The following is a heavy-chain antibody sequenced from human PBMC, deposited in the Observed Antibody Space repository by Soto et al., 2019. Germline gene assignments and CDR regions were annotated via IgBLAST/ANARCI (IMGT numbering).Heavy chain of an antibody. CDR1: GYMFTGYN. Sequence: QVQLEQSGAEVKKAGASVKVSCKASGYMFTGYNMHWVRQAPGQGLEWMGWINPNSGVTNYAQKFHGRVTMTRDMSSSKAYMELSRLRSDETAVYYCAREVTMVRGARVYGMDVWGQGTTVTVSS. CDR2: INPNSGVT. J-gene: IGHJ6*02. V-gene: IGHV1-2*02. CDR3: AREVTMVRGARVYGMDV. D-gene: IGHD3-10*01.